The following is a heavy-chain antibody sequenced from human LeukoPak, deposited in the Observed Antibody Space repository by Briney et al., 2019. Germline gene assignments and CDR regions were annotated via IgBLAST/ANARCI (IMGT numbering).Heavy chain of an antibody. CDR2: IYYSGST. J-gene: IGHJ1*01. CDR1: GGSISSYY. Sequence: SETLSLTCTVSGGSISSYYWRWIRQPPGKGLEWIGYIYYSGSTNYNPPLKSRVTISVDTSKNQFSLKLSSVTAADTAVYYCARSRAAGTLQHWGQGTLVTVSS. V-gene: IGHV4-59*08. D-gene: IGHD6-13*01. CDR3: ARSRAAGTLQH.